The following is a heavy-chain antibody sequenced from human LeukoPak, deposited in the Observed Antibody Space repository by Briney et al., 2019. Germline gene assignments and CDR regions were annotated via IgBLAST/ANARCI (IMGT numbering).Heavy chain of an antibody. CDR2: IYNSGIS. Sequence: SETLSLTCSVSGDSISSYYWTWIRQPPGKGLEWIGYIYNSGISNYNPSLKSRVTISVDTSKNQFSLKLSSVTAADTAVYYCARGGFGIYYFDYWGQGTLVTVSS. CDR1: GDSISSYY. V-gene: IGHV4-59*01. J-gene: IGHJ4*02. D-gene: IGHD3-3*01. CDR3: ARGGFGIYYFDY.